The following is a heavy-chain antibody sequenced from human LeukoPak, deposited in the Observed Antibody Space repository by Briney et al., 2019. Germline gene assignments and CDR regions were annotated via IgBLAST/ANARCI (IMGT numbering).Heavy chain of an antibody. CDR3: AKYMGSCWYRANFDY. CDR2: IRYDGSNK. J-gene: IGHJ4*02. CDR1: RFTLSGFSFSSYG. D-gene: IGHD6-19*01. Sequence: GGSLRLSCAASRFTLSGFSFSSYGMHWVRQAPGKGLEWVAFIRYDGSNKYYADSVKGRFTISRDNSKNTVYLQMNSLRAEDTALYYCAKYMGSCWYRANFDYWGQGTLVTVSS. V-gene: IGHV3-30*02.